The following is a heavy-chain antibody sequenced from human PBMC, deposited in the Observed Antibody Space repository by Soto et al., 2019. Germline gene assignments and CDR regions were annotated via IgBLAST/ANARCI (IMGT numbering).Heavy chain of an antibody. D-gene: IGHD3-3*01. CDR3: ARGTSRITTFGVVIMKSGMDV. CDR1: GYTFTGYY. Sequence: GASVKVSCKASGYTFTGYYMHWVRQAPGQGLEWMGWINPNSGGTNYAQKFQGWVTMTRDTSISTAYMELRRLRSDDTAVYYCARGTSRITTFGVVIMKSGMDVWRQRTTVTVSS. V-gene: IGHV1-2*04. CDR2: INPNSGGT. J-gene: IGHJ6*02.